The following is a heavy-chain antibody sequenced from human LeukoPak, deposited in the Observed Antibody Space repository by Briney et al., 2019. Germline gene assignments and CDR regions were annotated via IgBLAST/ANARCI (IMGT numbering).Heavy chain of an antibody. CDR2: IYHSGST. CDR3: ARDTAITNWFDP. CDR1: GGSISSSSYY. D-gene: IGHD5-18*01. Sequence: SETLSLTCTVSGGSISSSSYYWGWIRQPPGKGLEWIGSIYHSGSTYYNPSLKSRVTISVDTSKNQFSLKLSSVTAADTAVYYCARDTAITNWFDPWGQGTLVTASS. V-gene: IGHV4-39*07. J-gene: IGHJ5*02.